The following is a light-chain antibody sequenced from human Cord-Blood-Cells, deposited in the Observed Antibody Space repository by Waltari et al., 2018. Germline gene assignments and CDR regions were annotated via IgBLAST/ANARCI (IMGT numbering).Light chain of an antibody. CDR3: QQYNNWPPVT. J-gene: IGKJ1*01. CDR2: GAS. CDR1: QSVSSN. V-gene: IGKV3-15*01. Sequence: EIVMTQSPAPRSVSPGERATLACRASQSVSSNLAWYQQKPGQAPRLLIYGASTRATGTPARFSGSGSGTEFTLTISSLQSEDFAVYYCQQYNNWPPVTFGQGTKVEIK.